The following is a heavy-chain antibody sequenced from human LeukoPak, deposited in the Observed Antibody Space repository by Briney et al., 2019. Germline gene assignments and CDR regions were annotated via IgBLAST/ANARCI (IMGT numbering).Heavy chain of an antibody. J-gene: IGHJ5*02. CDR3: AKSPLT. V-gene: IGHV3-30*02. CDR2: IRYVGSNK. Sequence: PGGSLRLSCAASGFTFSSYGMHWVRQAPGKGLEWVAFIRYVGSNKYYADSVKGRFTISRDNSKNTLYLQMNSLRAEDTAVYYCAKSPLTWGQGTLVTVSS. CDR1: GFTFSSYG.